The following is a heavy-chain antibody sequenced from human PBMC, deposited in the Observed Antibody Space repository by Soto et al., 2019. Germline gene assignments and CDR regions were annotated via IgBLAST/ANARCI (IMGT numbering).Heavy chain of an antibody. D-gene: IGHD3-3*01. V-gene: IGHV1-18*01. CDR3: ASDRGITIFGVVTNAFDI. CDR2: ISAYNGNT. Sequence: QVQLVQSGAEVKKPGASVKVSCKASGYTFTSYGISWVRQAPVQGLEWMGWISAYNGNTNYAQKLQGRVTMTTDTSTSTAYMELRSLRSDDTAVYYCASDRGITIFGVVTNAFDIWGQGTMVTVSS. J-gene: IGHJ3*02. CDR1: GYTFTSYG.